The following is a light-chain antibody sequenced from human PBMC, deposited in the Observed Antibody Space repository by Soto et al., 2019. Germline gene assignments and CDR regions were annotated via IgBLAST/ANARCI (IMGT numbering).Light chain of an antibody. V-gene: IGKV3-15*01. CDR3: QHYNNWPPTT. Sequence: EIVMTQSPATLSVSPGERATLSCRASQSVSSNLAWYQQKPGQAPRLLIYGASTRATGIPARFSGTGSGTEFTLTISSLQSEDFAVYYCQHYNNWPPTTFGPGTTVDIK. CDR2: GAS. J-gene: IGKJ3*01. CDR1: QSVSSN.